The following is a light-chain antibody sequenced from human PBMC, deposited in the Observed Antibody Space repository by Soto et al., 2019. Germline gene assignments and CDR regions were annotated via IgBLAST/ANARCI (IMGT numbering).Light chain of an antibody. CDR2: DVS. CDR1: QTVERW. Sequence: DIHITHSPSTLPSSVLYIVTISCLASQTVERWLAWYQQKPGKAPKLLISDVSSLERGVPSRFSGSGSATEFTLTISGLQSDDFATYYCQQYKDYVWTFGQGTKVDIK. J-gene: IGKJ1*01. CDR3: QQYKDYVWT. V-gene: IGKV1-5*01.